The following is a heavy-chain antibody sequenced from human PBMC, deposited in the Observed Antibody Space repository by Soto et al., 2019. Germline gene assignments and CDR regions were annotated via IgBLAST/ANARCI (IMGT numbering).Heavy chain of an antibody. D-gene: IGHD6-19*01. CDR2: ISGSGGVT. Sequence: EVQLLESGGGLVQPGGSQRLSCAASGFTFSSYAMSWVRQGPGKGLEWVTLISGSGGVTDYADSVKGRFTVSRDNSKNTMYLELNSLTAGDTAIYYCAKIHSGSSEDGFDVWGQGTVVTVSS. J-gene: IGHJ3*01. CDR1: GFTFSSYA. CDR3: AKIHSGSSEDGFDV. V-gene: IGHV3-23*01.